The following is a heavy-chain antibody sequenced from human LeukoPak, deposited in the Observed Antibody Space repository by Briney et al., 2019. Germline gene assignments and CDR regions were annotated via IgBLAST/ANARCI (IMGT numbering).Heavy chain of an antibody. D-gene: IGHD3-3*01. CDR3: ATGGGEVIGLGY. CDR2: FDPEDGEK. J-gene: IGHJ4*02. V-gene: IGHV1-24*01. Sequence: ASVKVSCKVSGYSLTELSMHWVRQAPGKGLEWMGGFDPEDGEKIYAQKFQGRVAMTEDTSTDTAYMELSSLRSEDTAVYYCATGGGEVIGLGYWGQGTLVTVSS. CDR1: GYSLTELS.